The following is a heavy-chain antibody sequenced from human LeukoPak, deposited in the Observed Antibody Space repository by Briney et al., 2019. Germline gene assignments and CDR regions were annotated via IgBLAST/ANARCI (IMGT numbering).Heavy chain of an antibody. CDR2: INPSGGST. CDR1: GYTFTGYY. D-gene: IGHD6-19*01. V-gene: IGHV1-46*01. CDR3: AREGVAGDNWFDP. Sequence: GASVKVSCKASGYTFTGYYMHWVRQAPGQGLEWMGIINPSGGSTSYAQKFQGRVTMTRDMSTSTVYMELSSLRSEDTAVYYCAREGVAGDNWFDPWGQGTLVTVSS. J-gene: IGHJ5*02.